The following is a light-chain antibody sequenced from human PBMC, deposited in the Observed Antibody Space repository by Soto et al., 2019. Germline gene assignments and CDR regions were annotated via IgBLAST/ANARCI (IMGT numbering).Light chain of an antibody. CDR3: QQYGSSPQT. Sequence: EVVLTQSPSTLSMYPGERATLSCRASQSVSSSYLAWYQQKPGQAPRLLIYGASSRATGIPDRFSGSGSGTDFTLTISRLEPEDFAVYYCQQYGSSPQTFGQGTKV. CDR1: QSVSSSY. J-gene: IGKJ1*01. V-gene: IGKV3-20*01. CDR2: GAS.